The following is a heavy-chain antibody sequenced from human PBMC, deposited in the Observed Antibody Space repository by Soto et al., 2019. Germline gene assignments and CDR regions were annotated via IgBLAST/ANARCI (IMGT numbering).Heavy chain of an antibody. CDR2: LRGSDDGT. CDR3: AKVNMVGAVNGALNL. CDR1: GFTFSTYT. J-gene: IGHJ3*01. Sequence: EVQLLESGGGSVQPGGSLRLSCAASGFTFSTYTMNWVRQAPGKGLEWVSSLRGSDDGTFYADSVRGRFTISRDNSKNTLYQKMRGMRAEDTAIYCCAKVNMVGAVNGALNLWGQGTMVTVSS. V-gene: IGHV3-23*01. D-gene: IGHD2-15*01.